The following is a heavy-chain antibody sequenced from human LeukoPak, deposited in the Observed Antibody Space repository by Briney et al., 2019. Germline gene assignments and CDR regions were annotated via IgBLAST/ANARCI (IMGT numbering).Heavy chain of an antibody. J-gene: IGHJ3*02. Sequence: PSETLSLTCTVSGGSISSYYWSWIRQPPGKGLVWIGYIYYSGSTNYNPSLKSRVTISVDTSKNQFSLKLSSVTAADTAVHYCAARLAVAGPSDAFDIWGQGTMVTVSS. CDR2: IYYSGST. CDR3: AARLAVAGPSDAFDI. CDR1: GGSISSYY. D-gene: IGHD6-19*01. V-gene: IGHV4-59*01.